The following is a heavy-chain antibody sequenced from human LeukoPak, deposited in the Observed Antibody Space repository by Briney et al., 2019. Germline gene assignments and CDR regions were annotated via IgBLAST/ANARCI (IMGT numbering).Heavy chain of an antibody. CDR2: INPSGGST. V-gene: IGHV1-46*01. D-gene: IGHD6-13*01. CDR1: GYTFTSYY. J-gene: IGHJ4*02. CDR3: ARDGSSWQFDY. Sequence: ASVKVSCKASGYTFTSYYMHWVRQAPGQGLEWMGIINPSGGSTTYAQKFQGRVTMTRDTSTSTVYMEVSSLRSEDTAVYYCARDGSSWQFDYWGQGSLVTVSS.